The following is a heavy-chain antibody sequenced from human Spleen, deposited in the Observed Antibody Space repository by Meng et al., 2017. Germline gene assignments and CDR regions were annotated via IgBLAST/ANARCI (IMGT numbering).Heavy chain of an antibody. CDR3: ASAPPHSSAYLTRLRAPIYFQH. D-gene: IGHD3-22*01. CDR1: GGSFNNYF. V-gene: IGHV4-34*01. J-gene: IGHJ1*01. Sequence: QVQQQQWGAGLLKPSETLSLTCAVSGGSFNNYFWTCIRQPPGQGLEWNGDINHSGTANYNPSLKGRVTISMNKPMKQFSLKLSSVTAEDTAVYYCASAPPHSSAYLTRLRAPIYFQHWGQGSLVTVSS. CDR2: INHSGTA.